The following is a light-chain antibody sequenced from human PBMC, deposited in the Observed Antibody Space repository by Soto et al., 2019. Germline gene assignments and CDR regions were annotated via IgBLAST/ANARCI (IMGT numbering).Light chain of an antibody. CDR1: QSVSRY. CDR3: QQRSNWPPVVT. CDR2: DAS. V-gene: IGKV3-11*01. J-gene: IGKJ3*01. Sequence: EIVLTQSPATLSLSPGERATLSCRASQSVSRYLAWYQQKPGQAPRLLIYDASNRATGIPARFSGSGSGTDFTLTISILEPEDFAVYYCQQRSNWPPVVTFGPGTKVDIK.